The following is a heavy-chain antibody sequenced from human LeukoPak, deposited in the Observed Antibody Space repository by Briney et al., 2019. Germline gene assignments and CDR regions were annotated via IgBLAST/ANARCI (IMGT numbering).Heavy chain of an antibody. Sequence: PGGSLRLSCAASGFTFAEYTMHWVRQAPGKGLEWVSLISWNGARIHYGDSVKGRFTISRDNSKNTLYLQMNSLRAEDTAVYYCAKSNSGWYVPPSDWGQGTLVTVSS. V-gene: IGHV3-43*01. CDR2: ISWNGARI. CDR3: AKSNSGWYVPPSD. CDR1: GFTFAEYT. D-gene: IGHD6-19*01. J-gene: IGHJ4*02.